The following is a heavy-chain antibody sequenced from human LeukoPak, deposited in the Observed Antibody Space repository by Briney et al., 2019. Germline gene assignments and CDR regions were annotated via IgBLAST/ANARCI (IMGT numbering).Heavy chain of an antibody. J-gene: IGHJ4*02. CDR3: ARDSGAAAGTSDY. D-gene: IGHD6-13*01. CDR2: ISSSSSYT. CDR1: GSTFSDYY. V-gene: IGHV3-11*06. Sequence: GGSLRLSCAASGSTFSDYYMSWIRQAPGKGLEWVSYISSSSSYTNYADSVKGRFTISRDNAKNSLYLQMNSLRAEDTAVYYCARDSGAAAGTSDYWGQGTLVTVSS.